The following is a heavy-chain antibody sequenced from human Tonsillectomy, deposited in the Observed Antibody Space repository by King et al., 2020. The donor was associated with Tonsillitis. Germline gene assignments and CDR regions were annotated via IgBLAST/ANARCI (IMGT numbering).Heavy chain of an antibody. V-gene: IGHV3-53*01. CDR1: GLIVSDNY. CDR3: ARDGDWGRVGAFDI. D-gene: IGHD2-21*02. J-gene: IGHJ3*02. CDR2: INTGGIT. Sequence: VQLVESGGGLIQPGRSLRLSCAASGLIVSDNYMNWVRQAPGKGLEWVSNINTGGITYYSDSVKGRFTISRDNSKNTLYLQMNSLRAEDTAVYYCARDGDWGRVGAFDIWGQGTMVTVSS.